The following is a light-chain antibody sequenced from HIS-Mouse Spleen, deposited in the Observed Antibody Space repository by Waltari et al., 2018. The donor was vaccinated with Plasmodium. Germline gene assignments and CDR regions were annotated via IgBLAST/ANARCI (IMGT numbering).Light chain of an antibody. Sequence: QSALTQPPSASGSPGQSVTISCTGTSSDVGGYNYVSWYQQHPGKAPKLMIYEFSKRPSGVPDRFSGSKSGNTASLTVSGLQAEDEADYYCSSDAGSNNLVFGGGTKLTVL. CDR1: SSDVGGYNY. CDR2: EFS. V-gene: IGLV2-8*01. CDR3: SSDAGSNNLV. J-gene: IGLJ2*01.